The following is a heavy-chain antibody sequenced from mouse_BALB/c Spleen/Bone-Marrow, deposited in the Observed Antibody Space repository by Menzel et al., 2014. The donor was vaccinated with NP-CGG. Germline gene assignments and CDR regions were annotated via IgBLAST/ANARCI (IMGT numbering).Heavy chain of an antibody. CDR3: AREKYGNYDAMGY. D-gene: IGHD2-10*02. CDR1: GFSLTAYG. CDR2: IWGDGTT. V-gene: IGHV2-6-7*01. J-gene: IGHJ4*01. Sequence: QVQLQQSGPGLVAPSQSLSITCTVSGFSLTAYGINWVRQPPGKGLEWLGMIWGDGTTDYNSALRSRMSINKDNSRSQVFLKMNSLLTDDTARYYCAREKYGNYDAMGYWDQGTSVTGSS.